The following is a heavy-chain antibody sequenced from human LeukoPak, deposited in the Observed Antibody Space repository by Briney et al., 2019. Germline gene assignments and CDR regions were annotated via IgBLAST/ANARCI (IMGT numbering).Heavy chain of an antibody. D-gene: IGHD2-2*01. Sequence: PGGSLRLSCAASGFTFSSYAMSWVRQAPGKGLEWVSAISGSGGSTYYADSVKGRFTISRDNSKNTLYLQMNSLRAEDTAVYYCAKGNAPRGYYYYGMDVWGQGTTVTVSS. CDR3: AKGNAPRGYYYYGMDV. CDR1: GFTFSSYA. V-gene: IGHV3-23*01. CDR2: ISGSGGST. J-gene: IGHJ6*02.